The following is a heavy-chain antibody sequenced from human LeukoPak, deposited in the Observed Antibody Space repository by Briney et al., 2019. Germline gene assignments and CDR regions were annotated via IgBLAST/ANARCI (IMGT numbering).Heavy chain of an antibody. J-gene: IGHJ4*02. V-gene: IGHV3-7*01. CDR3: GRDNEGPIDY. CDR1: GFTFNVYY. Sequence: GGSLRLSCAASGFTFNVYYMSWVRQAPGKGLEWVANINQDGSTENYVDSVRGRFAISRDNAKNSLFLQMDSLRAEDTAVYYRGRDNEGPIDYWGQGTLVTVSS. D-gene: IGHD1-1*01. CDR2: INQDGSTE.